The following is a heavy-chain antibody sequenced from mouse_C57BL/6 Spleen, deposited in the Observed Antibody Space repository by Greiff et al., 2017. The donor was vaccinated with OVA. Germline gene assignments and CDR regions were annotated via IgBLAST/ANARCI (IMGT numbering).Heavy chain of an antibody. CDR3: ARSYTVGAMDY. V-gene: IGHV1-26*01. J-gene: IGHJ4*01. Sequence: VQLQQSGPELVKPGASVKISCKASGYTFTDYYMNWVKQSHGKSLEWIGDINPNNGGTSYNQKFKGKATLTVDKSSSTAYMELRSLTSEDSAVYYCARSYTVGAMDYWGQGTSVTVSS. CDR2: INPNNGGT. D-gene: IGHD1-1*01. CDR1: GYTFTDYY.